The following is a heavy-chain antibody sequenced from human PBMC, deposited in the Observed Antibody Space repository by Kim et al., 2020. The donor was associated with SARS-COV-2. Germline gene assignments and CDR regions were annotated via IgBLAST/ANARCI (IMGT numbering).Heavy chain of an antibody. V-gene: IGHV4-39*01. CDR3: ARHYIGSSLNYAMDV. D-gene: IGHD1-26*01. J-gene: IGHJ6*02. CDR2: IYYSGST. CDR1: GGSITSSTYY. Sequence: SETLSLTCTVSGGSITSSTYYWGWIRQPPGKGLEWIGTIYYSGSTSYNPSLKSRVTISVDTSMNQFFLNLNSVTAADTSVYYCARHYIGSSLNYAMDVWGHGTTVTVSS.